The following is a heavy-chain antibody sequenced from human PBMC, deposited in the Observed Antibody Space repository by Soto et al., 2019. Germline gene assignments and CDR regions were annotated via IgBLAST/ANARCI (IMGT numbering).Heavy chain of an antibody. J-gene: IGHJ4*02. CDR1: GLTFSDYW. D-gene: IGHD7-27*01. CDR2: INSDGSST. V-gene: IGHV3-74*01. Sequence: GGSLRLSCAASGLTFSDYWMHWVRQAPGKGLVWVSRINSDGSSTFYADSVKGRFTNSRDNAKNTLYLQMNSLRAEDTAVYYCASSLLTPFDYWGQGTLVTVSS. CDR3: ASSLLTPFDY.